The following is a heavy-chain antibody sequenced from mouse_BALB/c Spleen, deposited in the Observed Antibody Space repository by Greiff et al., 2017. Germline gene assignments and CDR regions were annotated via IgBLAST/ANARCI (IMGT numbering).Heavy chain of an antibody. D-gene: IGHD2-1*01. CDR2: INPSTGYT. V-gene: IGHV1-7*01. CDR1: GYTFTSYW. Sequence: VKLQESGAELAKPGASVKMSCKASGYTFTSYWMHWVKQRPGQGLEWIGYINPSTGYTEYNQRFKDKATLTADKSSSTAYMQLSSLTSEDSAVYYCARGYGNYGYYAMDYWGQGTSVTVSS. CDR3: ARGYGNYGYYAMDY. J-gene: IGHJ4*01.